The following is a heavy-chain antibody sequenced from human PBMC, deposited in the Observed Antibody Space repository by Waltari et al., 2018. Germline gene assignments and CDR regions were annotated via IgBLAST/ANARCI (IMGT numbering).Heavy chain of an antibody. CDR3: ARANQWSPDAFDI. V-gene: IGHV1-69*14. Sequence: QVQLVQSGAEVKKPGSSVKVSCKASGGTLSSYAISWVRQAPGQGLERMGGILPIFGTANYAQKFQGRVTITADKSTSAAYMELSSLRSEDTAVYYCARANQWSPDAFDIWGQGTMVTVSS. CDR1: GGTLSSYA. D-gene: IGHD2-15*01. CDR2: ILPIFGTA. J-gene: IGHJ3*02.